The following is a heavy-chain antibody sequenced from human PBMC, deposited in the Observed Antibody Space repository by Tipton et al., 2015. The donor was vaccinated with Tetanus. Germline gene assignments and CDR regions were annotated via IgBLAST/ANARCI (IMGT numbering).Heavy chain of an antibody. D-gene: IGHD3-10*01. Sequence: TLSLTCTVSGGSVSSGSYYWSWIRQPPGKGLEWIGEINHSGSTNYNPSLKSRVTISVDTSKNQFSLKLSSVTAADTAVYYCAREVVRGVIFIRSRWFDPWGQGTLVTVSS. CDR1: GGSVSSGSYY. V-gene: IGHV4-39*07. CDR2: INHSGST. CDR3: AREVVRGVIFIRSRWFDP. J-gene: IGHJ5*02.